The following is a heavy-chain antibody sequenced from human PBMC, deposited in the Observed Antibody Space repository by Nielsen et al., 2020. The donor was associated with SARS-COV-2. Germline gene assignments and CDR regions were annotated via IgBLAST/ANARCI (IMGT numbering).Heavy chain of an antibody. CDR2: IYPGDSDT. D-gene: IGHD2-15*01. Sequence: GESLKISCEASGYRFTSYWIAWVRQMPGKGLEWVGIIYPGDSDTRYSPSFQGRVTMSADKSISTAYLQWSSLRASDTAIYYCARRGYCSGDSCHRAFDYWGQGTLVTVSS. V-gene: IGHV5-51*01. CDR3: ARRGYCSGDSCHRAFDY. CDR1: GYRFTSYW. J-gene: IGHJ4*02.